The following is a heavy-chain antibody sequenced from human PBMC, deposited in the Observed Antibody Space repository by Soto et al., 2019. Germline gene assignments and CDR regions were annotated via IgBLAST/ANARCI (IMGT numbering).Heavy chain of an antibody. D-gene: IGHD7-27*01. V-gene: IGHV1-69*01. CDR2: IIPVFGTI. J-gene: IGHJ4*02. CDR1: GGTFNSFG. CDR3: AIENWGPGGHYFDY. Sequence: QVHVVQSVAEVKKPGSSVKVPCKAYGGTFNSFGIKWVRQAPGQGLEWVGGIIPVFGTINYAQKFRGRVTITADASTSTSYMELSSLRSDDTAVYYCAIENWGPGGHYFDYWGQGTLVTVSS.